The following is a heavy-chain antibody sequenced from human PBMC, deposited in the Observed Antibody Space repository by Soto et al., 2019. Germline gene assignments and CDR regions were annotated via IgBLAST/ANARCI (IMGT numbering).Heavy chain of an antibody. Sequence: ASVKVSCKASGYTFIRYGITWVRQTPGQGLEWMGWISAYNDYTNYAQKLQGRVTMTTDTSTSTVYMELRSLRSDDTAVYYCARGGYYDKVWGKMNYYGLDVWGQGTTVTVSS. CDR1: GYTFIRYG. CDR2: ISAYNDYT. CDR3: ARGGYYDKVWGKMNYYGLDV. J-gene: IGHJ6*02. V-gene: IGHV1-18*01. D-gene: IGHD3-16*01.